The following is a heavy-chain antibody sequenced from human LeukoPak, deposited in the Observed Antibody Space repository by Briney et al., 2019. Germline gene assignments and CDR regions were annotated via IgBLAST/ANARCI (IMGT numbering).Heavy chain of an antibody. CDR1: GFTFSRYA. Sequence: GRSLRLSCAASGFTFSRYAMHWVRQAPGKGLEWVAVISYDGSNKYYADSVKGRFTISRDNSKNTLYLQMNSLRAEDTAVYYCARGYSYGYVLDYWGQGTLVTVSS. CDR2: ISYDGSNK. CDR3: ARGYSYGYVLDY. J-gene: IGHJ4*02. D-gene: IGHD5-18*01. V-gene: IGHV3-30*04.